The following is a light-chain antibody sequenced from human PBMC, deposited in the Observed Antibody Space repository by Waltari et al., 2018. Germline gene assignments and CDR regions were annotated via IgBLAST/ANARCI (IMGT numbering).Light chain of an antibody. V-gene: IGLV1-40*01. Sequence: QSVLTQPPSVSGDLGQSVTISYTGSSTNTEARYDLPWYQQLPGSAPKLLIYDNTNRPSGVPDRFSGSKSGTSASLAITGLQAEDEADFYCQSYDNSLTGRVFGGGTKLTVL. CDR2: DNT. CDR3: QSYDNSLTGRV. J-gene: IGLJ3*02. CDR1: STNTEARYD.